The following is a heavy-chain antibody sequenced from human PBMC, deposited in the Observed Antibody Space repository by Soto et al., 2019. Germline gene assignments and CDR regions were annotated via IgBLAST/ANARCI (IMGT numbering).Heavy chain of an antibody. Sequence: QVQLVESGGGVVQPGRSLRLSCAASGVTFSSYGMHWVRQDPGKGLEWVAVISYDGSNKYYADSVKGRFTISRDNSKNTLYLQMNSLRDEDTAVYYCAKDIFLAAAGTVDYWGQGTLVTVSS. CDR2: ISYDGSNK. CDR3: AKDIFLAAAGTVDY. CDR1: GVTFSSYG. J-gene: IGHJ4*02. V-gene: IGHV3-30*18. D-gene: IGHD6-13*01.